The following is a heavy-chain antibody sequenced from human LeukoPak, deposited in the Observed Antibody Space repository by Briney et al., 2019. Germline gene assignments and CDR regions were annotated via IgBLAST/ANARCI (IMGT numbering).Heavy chain of an antibody. D-gene: IGHD2-2*01. V-gene: IGHV4-31*03. CDR1: GGSISCGGNY. CDR2: IYYSGST. CDR3: ASSRSSTSFDY. J-gene: IGHJ4*02. Sequence: SETLSLTCTVSGGSISCGGNYCSWIRQHPGKGLEWIGYIYYSGSTYYNPSLKSRVTISVGTSKNQFSLKLSSVTAADTAVYYCASSRSSTSFDYWGQGTLVTVSS.